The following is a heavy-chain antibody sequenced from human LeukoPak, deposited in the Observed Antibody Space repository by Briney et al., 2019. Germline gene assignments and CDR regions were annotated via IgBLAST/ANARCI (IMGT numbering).Heavy chain of an antibody. D-gene: IGHD4/OR15-4a*01. CDR1: GFTFNNYA. J-gene: IGHJ4*02. CDR3: ARDPGAFPYFFDC. Sequence: GGSLRLSCAASGFTFNNYALTWVRQTPGKGLECVSAISGDGVSPYYADSVRGRFTISRDNSKNTLYLQMNSLRVGDTAAYFCARDPGAFPYFFDCWGQGTLVTVSS. V-gene: IGHV3-23*01. CDR2: ISGDGVSP.